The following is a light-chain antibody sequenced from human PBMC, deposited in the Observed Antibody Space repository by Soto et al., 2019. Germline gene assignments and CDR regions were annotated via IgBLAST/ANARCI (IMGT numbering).Light chain of an antibody. CDR2: GAT. CDR3: QQCHATPLT. V-gene: IGKV1-39*01. CDR1: QAIGNY. Sequence: DIQMTQSPSSLSASVGDRFTMTFRASQAIGNYLNWYQQKPGKAPNLLIFGATTLQSGVPSRFSGSGYGTNFTLIISVLQPEDFAIYYCQQCHATPLTFGQGTRLEIK. J-gene: IGKJ5*01.